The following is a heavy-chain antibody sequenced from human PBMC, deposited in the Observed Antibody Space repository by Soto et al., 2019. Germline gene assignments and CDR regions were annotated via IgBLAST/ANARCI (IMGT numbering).Heavy chain of an antibody. V-gene: IGHV4-30-4*01. J-gene: IGHJ5*02. CDR1: GDSISTADYY. Sequence: SETLSLTCTVSGDSISTADYYWNWIRQPPGKGLEWIGYIYYSGNTYYIPSLKSRVTISVDTSKNQISLKLNSVTAADTAVYYWARGIYSTASFLDSWGQGTLVTVSS. CDR3: ARGIYSTASFLDS. CDR2: IYYSGNT. D-gene: IGHD6-6*01.